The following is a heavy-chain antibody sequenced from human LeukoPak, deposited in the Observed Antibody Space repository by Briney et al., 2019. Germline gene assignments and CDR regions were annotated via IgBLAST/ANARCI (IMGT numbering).Heavy chain of an antibody. CDR1: GYTFTSYY. CDR3: ASIAAAGLLFDY. CDR2: INPSGGST. V-gene: IGHV1-46*01. Sequence: ASVKVSCKASGYTFTSYYMHWVRQAPGQGLEWMGIINPSGGSTSYAQKFQGRVTMTRDTSTSTVYMELSSLRSEDTAVYYCASIAAAGLLFDYWGQGTLVTVSS. J-gene: IGHJ4*02. D-gene: IGHD6-13*01.